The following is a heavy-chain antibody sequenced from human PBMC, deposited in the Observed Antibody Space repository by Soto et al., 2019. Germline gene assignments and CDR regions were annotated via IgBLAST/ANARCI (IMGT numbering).Heavy chain of an antibody. CDR2: ISYDGSNK. J-gene: IGHJ4*02. Sequence: SGGSLRLSCAASGFTFSSYAMHWVRQAPGKGLEWVAVISYDGSNKYYADSVKGRFTISRDNSKNTLYLQMNSLRAEDTAVYYCAREQRSGYFDYWGQGTLVTVSS. V-gene: IGHV3-30-3*01. CDR3: AREQRSGYFDY. CDR1: GFTFSSYA. D-gene: IGHD2-15*01.